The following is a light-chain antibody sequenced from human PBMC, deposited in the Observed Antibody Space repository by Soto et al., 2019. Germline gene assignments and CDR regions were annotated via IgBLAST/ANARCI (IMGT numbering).Light chain of an antibody. J-gene: IGKJ1*01. CDR2: WAW. CDR3: HQFNTSPQT. CDR1: QSILDGSNSKNN. V-gene: IGKV4-1*01. Sequence: DIVLTQSPDSLAVSLGERATISRKSSQSILDGSNSKNNLAWYQQKPGQPPKMLIYWAWTRESGVPDRFSGSGSGTDFTLTISGLQSEDVAVYYCHQFNTSPQTFGQGTTVEIK.